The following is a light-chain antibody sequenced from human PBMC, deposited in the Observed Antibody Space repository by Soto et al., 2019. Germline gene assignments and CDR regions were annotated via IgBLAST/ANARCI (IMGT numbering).Light chain of an antibody. J-gene: IGKJ2*01. CDR1: QSVTRY. V-gene: IGKV3-11*01. CDR3: HQRSDWPYT. Sequence: EIVLTQSPATLSSSPGERATLSCRASQSVTRYLAWYQQRRGQAPRLLIYDASNRATGIPARFSGSGSGTDFTLTTSSLEPEVFAVYFCHQRSDWPYTFGQGTKLEIK. CDR2: DAS.